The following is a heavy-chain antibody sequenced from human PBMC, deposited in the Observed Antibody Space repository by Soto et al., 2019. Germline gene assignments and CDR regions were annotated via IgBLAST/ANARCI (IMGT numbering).Heavy chain of an antibody. V-gene: IGHV3-11*01. J-gene: IGHJ4*02. CDR2: ISGSGSSV. D-gene: IGHD1-1*01. CDR1: GFRFSGYY. CDR3: ARWNGGSDY. Sequence: QVQLMESGGGLVKPGGSLRLSCAASGFRFSGYYMSWTRQAPGKGPEWISYISGSGSSVYYTDSVKGRFTISRDNTKNSLYLQMHSLRADDTGVYYCARWNGGSDYWGQGTLVTVSS.